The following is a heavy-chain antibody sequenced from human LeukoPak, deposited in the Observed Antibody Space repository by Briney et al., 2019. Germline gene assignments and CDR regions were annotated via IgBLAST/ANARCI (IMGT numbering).Heavy chain of an antibody. V-gene: IGHV1-2*02. D-gene: IGHD3-16*01. CDR3: ATSYDVKTAPYDL. CDR1: GYTFTGYY. J-gene: IGHJ5*02. CDR2: INPNSGGT. Sequence: ASVKVSCKASGYTFTGYYMHWVRQAPGQGLEWMGWINPNSGGTNYAQKFQGRVTMSVDTSKNQVSMELRFLTAADTAVYYCATSYDVKTAPYDLWGQGTLVTVSS.